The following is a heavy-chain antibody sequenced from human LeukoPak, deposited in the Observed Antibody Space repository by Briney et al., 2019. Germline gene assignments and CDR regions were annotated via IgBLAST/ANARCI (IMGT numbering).Heavy chain of an antibody. Sequence: SETLSLTCAVYGGSFSGYYWSWIRQPPGKGLEWIGEINHSGSTNYNPSLKSRGTISVDTSKNQFSLKLSSVTAPDTAVYYCASRSIAVGGTEGHFDYWGQGTLVTVSS. J-gene: IGHJ4*02. CDR1: GGSFSGYY. CDR3: ASRSIAVGGTEGHFDY. V-gene: IGHV4-34*01. D-gene: IGHD6-19*01. CDR2: INHSGST.